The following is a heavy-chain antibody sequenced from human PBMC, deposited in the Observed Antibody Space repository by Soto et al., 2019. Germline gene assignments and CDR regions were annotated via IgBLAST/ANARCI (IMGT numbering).Heavy chain of an antibody. Sequence: QVQLVESGGGVVQPGKSLRLSCTTPGFTFSSYAMRWVRQAPGKGLEWVAVSWYDGSNIQYADSVKGRFTISRDNSKSTVYLQMDSLRAEDTAVYYCVRDVNDFWSGYLYWGQGTLGTVSS. CDR2: SWYDGSNI. CDR1: GFTFSSYA. V-gene: IGHV3-33*01. J-gene: IGHJ4*02. D-gene: IGHD3-3*01. CDR3: VRDVNDFWSGYLY.